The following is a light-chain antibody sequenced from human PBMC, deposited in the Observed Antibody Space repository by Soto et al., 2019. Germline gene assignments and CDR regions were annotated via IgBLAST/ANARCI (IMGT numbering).Light chain of an antibody. CDR2: DVS. V-gene: IGLV2-14*01. Sequence: QSVLTQPASVSGSPGQSITISCTGTSSDVGGYNYVSWYQQHPGKAPKLMIYDVSNRPSGVSNRFSGSKSGNTASLTISGLQAEDAADYYCSSYTSSNNLYVFGTGTKVTVL. CDR1: SSDVGGYNY. CDR3: SSYTSSNNLYV. J-gene: IGLJ1*01.